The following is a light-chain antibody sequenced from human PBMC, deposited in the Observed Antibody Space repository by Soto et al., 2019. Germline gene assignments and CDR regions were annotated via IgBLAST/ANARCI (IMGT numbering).Light chain of an antibody. Sequence: EIVMTQSPATLSVSPGERATLSCRASQSVSSNLAWYQQKPGQAPRLLIYGASTRSTGIPARFSGSGSGTEFTLSIRSLQSEAVAVYYCQQYNYWPWTFGKVTKVESK. J-gene: IGKJ1*01. CDR2: GAS. CDR1: QSVSSN. CDR3: QQYNYWPWT. V-gene: IGKV3-15*01.